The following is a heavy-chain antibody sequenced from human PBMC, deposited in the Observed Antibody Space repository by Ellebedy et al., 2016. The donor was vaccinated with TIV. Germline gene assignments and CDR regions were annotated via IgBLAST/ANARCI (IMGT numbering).Heavy chain of an antibody. CDR3: ARDTGGYDLGSGFDY. D-gene: IGHD5-12*01. V-gene: IGHV3-21*01. Sequence: GGSLRLSCAASGFTFSSYSMNWVRQAPGKGLEWVSSISSSSSYIYYADSVKGRFTISRDNAKNSLYLQMNSLRAEDTAVYYCARDTGGYDLGSGFDYWGQGTLVTVSS. CDR1: GFTFSSYS. J-gene: IGHJ4*02. CDR2: ISSSSSYI.